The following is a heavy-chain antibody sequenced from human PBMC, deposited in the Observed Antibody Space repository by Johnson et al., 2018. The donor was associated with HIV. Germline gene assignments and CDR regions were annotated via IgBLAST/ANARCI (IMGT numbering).Heavy chain of an antibody. J-gene: IGHJ3*01. Sequence: QVQLVESGGGLVQPGGSLRLSCAASGFTVSRNYMNWVRQAPGKGLEWVAVISYDGSNKYYADSVKGRFTISRDNSKNTLFLQMNSLRDEDTAVYFCAKGGVWEIPLGFGAVDLWGQGTMVTVSS. D-gene: IGHD1-26*01. CDR3: AKGGVWEIPLGFGAVDL. CDR1: GFTVSRNY. CDR2: ISYDGSNK. V-gene: IGHV3-30*18.